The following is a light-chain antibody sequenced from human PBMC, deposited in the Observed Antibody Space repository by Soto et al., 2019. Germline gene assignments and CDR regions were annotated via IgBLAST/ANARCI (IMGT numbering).Light chain of an antibody. Sequence: QSVLAQPPSLSGAPGQRVTISCTGSSSNVGAGYDVQWYQQLPGTAPKLLIYANTNRPSGVPDRFSGSKSGTSASLAITGLQGEDEAAYYCQSYDNSLSGLLFGGGTKLTVL. V-gene: IGLV1-40*01. CDR3: QSYDNSLSGLL. CDR2: ANT. CDR1: SSNVGAGYD. J-gene: IGLJ2*01.